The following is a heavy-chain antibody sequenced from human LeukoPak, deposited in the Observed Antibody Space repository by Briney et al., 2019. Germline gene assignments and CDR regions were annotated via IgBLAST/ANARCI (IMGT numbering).Heavy chain of an antibody. J-gene: IGHJ4*02. CDR2: LYHSGST. CDR3: ARDKYYYDSSGYYYFDY. D-gene: IGHD3-22*01. CDR1: GGSISSYY. Sequence: KTSETLSLTCTVSGGSISSYYWSWIRQPPGKGLEWIGTLYHSGSTYYNSSLKSRVTISVDTSKNQFSLNLSSVTAADTAVYYCARDKYYYDSSGYYYFDYWGQGTLVTVSS. V-gene: IGHV4-59*12.